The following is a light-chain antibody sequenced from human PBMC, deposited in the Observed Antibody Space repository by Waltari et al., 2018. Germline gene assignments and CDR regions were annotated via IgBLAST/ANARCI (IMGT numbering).Light chain of an antibody. J-gene: IGLJ1*01. CDR2: EVS. V-gene: IGLV2-14*01. CDR3: CSYSSSSTRYV. CDR1: SSDVGGYNR. Sequence: QSALTQPASVSASPGQSITISCTGSSSDVGGYNRVSWYQLHPGKAPKLMIYEVSNRPSGGSNRFSGSKSDNTASLTISGLQAEDEADYYCCSYSSSSTRYVCGTGTGVTV.